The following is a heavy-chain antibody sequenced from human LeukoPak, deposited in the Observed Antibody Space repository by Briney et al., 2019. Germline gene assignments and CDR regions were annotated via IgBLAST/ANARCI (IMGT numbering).Heavy chain of an antibody. D-gene: IGHD4-17*01. Sequence: PGRSLRLSCAASGLTFSRCAMHWARQASGKGLESVGRIRTKGNSYATAYAASVKSRFTISRDDSKNTAYLQMNSLKTEDTAVYYCSRHSVDYGDSIAGGNYYYGMDVWGKGTTVTVSS. V-gene: IGHV3-73*01. CDR1: GLTFSRCA. CDR2: IRTKGNSYAT. CDR3: SRHSVDYGDSIAGGNYYYGMDV. J-gene: IGHJ6*04.